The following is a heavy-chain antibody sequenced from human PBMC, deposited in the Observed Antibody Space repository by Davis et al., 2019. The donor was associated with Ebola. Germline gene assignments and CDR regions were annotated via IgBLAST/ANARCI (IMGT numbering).Heavy chain of an antibody. CDR1: GFTFSSYW. J-gene: IGHJ6*02. Sequence: GGSLRLSCAASGFTFSSYWMSWVRQAPGKGLEWVANIKQDGSEKYYVDSVKGRFTISRDNSKNTLYLQMNSLRAEDTAVYYCARELPIFGVVILGYYGMDVWGQGTTVTVSS. V-gene: IGHV3-7*01. CDR2: IKQDGSEK. D-gene: IGHD3-3*02. CDR3: ARELPIFGVVILGYYGMDV.